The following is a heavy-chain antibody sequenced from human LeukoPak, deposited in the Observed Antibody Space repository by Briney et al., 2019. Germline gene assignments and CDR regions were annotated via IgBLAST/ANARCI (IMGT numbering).Heavy chain of an antibody. V-gene: IGHV1-2*02. Sequence: ASVKVSRQASGYTFTDYYMHWVRQAPGQGLEWMGWINPNSGDTKYAQKFQGRVTMTRDTSISTVYMELSRLTSDDSAVYYCARDRGSGYIILDFWGPGTLVTVSS. CDR1: GYTFTDYY. CDR3: ARDRGSGYIILDF. CDR2: INPNSGDT. J-gene: IGHJ4*02. D-gene: IGHD5-24*01.